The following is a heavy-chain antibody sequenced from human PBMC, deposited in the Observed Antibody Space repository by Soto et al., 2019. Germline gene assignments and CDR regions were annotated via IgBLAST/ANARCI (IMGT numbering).Heavy chain of an antibody. CDR2: ISSSGSTI. D-gene: IGHD3-3*01. V-gene: IGHV3-48*03. CDR3: ARDGPGVVSYYFDY. J-gene: IGHJ4*02. CDR1: GFTFSSYE. Sequence: LRLSCAASGFTFSSYEMNWVRQAPGKGLEWVSYISSSGSTIYYADSVKGRFTISRDNAKNSLYLQMNSLRAEDTAVYYCARDGPGVVSYYFDYWGQGTLVTVSS.